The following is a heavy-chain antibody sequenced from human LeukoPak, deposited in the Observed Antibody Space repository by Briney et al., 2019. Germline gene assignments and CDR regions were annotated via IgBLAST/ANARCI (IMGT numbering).Heavy chain of an antibody. V-gene: IGHV4-39*07. CDR3: ARLVAEQLWLVTYFDY. D-gene: IGHD5-18*01. CDR1: GGSISSSNYY. J-gene: IGHJ4*02. CDR2: IYYSGSA. Sequence: NPSETLSLICTVSGGSISSSNYYWGWIRRPPGKGLEWIGSIYYSGSANYNPSLKSRVTISVDTSKNVFSLRLSSVTAADTAVYYCARLVAEQLWLVTYFDYWGQGTLVTVSS.